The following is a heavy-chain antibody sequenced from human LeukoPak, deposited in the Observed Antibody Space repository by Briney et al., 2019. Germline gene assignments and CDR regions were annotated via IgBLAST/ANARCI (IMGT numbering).Heavy chain of an antibody. CDR3: ARVRYDSGRPDTFDP. CDR2: IRSNSITT. D-gene: IGHD1-26*01. J-gene: IGHJ5*02. CDR1: GFTFSDYA. V-gene: IGHV3-23*01. Sequence: GGSLRLSCAASGFTFSDYAMSWVRQAPGKGLEWVSSIRSNSITTYYADSVKGRFTSSRDNSKNTLYLQMISLRAEDTAVYYCARVRYDSGRPDTFDPWGRGTLVTVSS.